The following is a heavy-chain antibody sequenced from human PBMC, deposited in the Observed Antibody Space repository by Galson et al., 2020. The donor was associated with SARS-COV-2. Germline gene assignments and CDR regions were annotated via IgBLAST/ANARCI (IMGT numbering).Heavy chain of an antibody. J-gene: IGHJ6*02. CDR3: ARYMVRGVLLGHYGKDV. D-gene: IGHD3-10*01. Sequence: GESLTISCAASGFTFSSSEMNWVRQAPGKGLEWVSYISSSRSTIYYADSVKGRFTNSRDNAKNSLYLQMNSLRAEDTAVYSCARYMVRGVLLGHYGKDVWGQGTTVTVSS. V-gene: IGHV3-48*03. CDR1: GFTFSSSE. CDR2: ISSSRSTI.